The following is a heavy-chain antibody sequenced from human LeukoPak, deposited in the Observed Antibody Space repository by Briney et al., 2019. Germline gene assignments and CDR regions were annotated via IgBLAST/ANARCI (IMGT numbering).Heavy chain of an antibody. J-gene: IGHJ5*02. V-gene: IGHV3-48*03. CDR2: ISSSGSTI. D-gene: IGHD2-2*01. Sequence: PGGSLRLSCAASGFTFSSYEMNWVRQAPGKGLEWVSYISSSGSTIYYADSVKGRFTISRDNAKNSLHLQMNSLRAEDTAVYYCARGRGYCSSTSCYSSSWFDPWGQGTLVTVSS. CDR1: GFTFSSYE. CDR3: ARGRGYCSSTSCYSSSWFDP.